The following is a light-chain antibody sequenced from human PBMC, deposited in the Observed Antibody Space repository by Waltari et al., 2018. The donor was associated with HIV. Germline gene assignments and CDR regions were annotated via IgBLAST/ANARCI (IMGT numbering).Light chain of an antibody. CDR2: DVS. V-gene: IGLV2-14*03. CDR1: RSDVGRYTY. Sequence: QSALTQPASVPGSPGPSITLSCTGARSDVGRYTYVSWYHPHPGKAPKLIIYDVSNRPSGVSNRFSGSKSGTTASLTISGLQAEDEADYYCSSYTSSRTVVFGGGTKLTVL. J-gene: IGLJ2*01. CDR3: SSYTSSRTVV.